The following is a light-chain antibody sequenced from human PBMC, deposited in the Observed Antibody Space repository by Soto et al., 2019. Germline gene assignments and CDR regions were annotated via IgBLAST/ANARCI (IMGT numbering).Light chain of an antibody. CDR3: QHRRYWPVT. V-gene: IGKV3-11*01. Sequence: EIVLTQSPAILSMSPGERATLSCRASQSVSSYFAWYQQKPGQAPRLLIYDASNSATGVPARFSGSGSGTDFTLAISSLEPEECAGNYCQHRRYWPVTFGQGTKVEIK. CDR1: QSVSSY. CDR2: DAS. J-gene: IGKJ1*01.